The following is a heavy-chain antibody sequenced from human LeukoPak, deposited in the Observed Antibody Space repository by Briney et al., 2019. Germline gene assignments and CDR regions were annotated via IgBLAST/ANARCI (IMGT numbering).Heavy chain of an antibody. CDR1: GGSISSSGYY. CDR3: AIHCSGGSCYTVLDY. V-gene: IGHV4-39*01. D-gene: IGHD2-15*01. J-gene: IGHJ4*02. CDR2: IYYNGNT. Sequence: SETLSLTCTVSGGSISSSGYYWGWIRLPPGKGLEWIGSIYYNGNTYYNPSLKSRLTISVDTSKNQFSLKLSSVTAADTAVYYCAIHCSGGSCYTVLDYWGQGTRVTVSS.